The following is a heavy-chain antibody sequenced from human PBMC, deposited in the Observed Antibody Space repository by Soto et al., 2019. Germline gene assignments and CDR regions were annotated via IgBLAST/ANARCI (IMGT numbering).Heavy chain of an antibody. CDR1: DGYFSGCY. V-gene: IGHV4-34*01. CDR2: INRSGST. D-gene: IGHD3-16*02. J-gene: IGHJ4*02. Sequence: LETRSLACAVCDGYFSGCYWSWISQPTGKGLEWIGEINRSGSTNYNPSLKSRVTISVDTSKNQFSLKLSSVTAADTAVYYCASDGGATFGGVIALGYWGQGTLVTVSS. CDR3: ASDGGATFGGVIALGY.